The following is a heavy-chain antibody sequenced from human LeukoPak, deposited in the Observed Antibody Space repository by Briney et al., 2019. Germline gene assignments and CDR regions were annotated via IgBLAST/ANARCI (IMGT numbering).Heavy chain of an antibody. D-gene: IGHD4-17*01. CDR3: ARDFPRGPPDPTTVTTFDY. CDR1: GGTFSSYA. V-gene: IGHV1-69*13. CDR2: IIPIFGTA. Sequence: SVKVSCKASGGTFSSYAISWVRQAPGQGLEWMGGIIPIFGTANYAQKFQGRVTITADESTSTAYMELSSLRSEDTAVYYCARDFPRGPPDPTTVTTFDYWGRGTLVTVSS. J-gene: IGHJ4*02.